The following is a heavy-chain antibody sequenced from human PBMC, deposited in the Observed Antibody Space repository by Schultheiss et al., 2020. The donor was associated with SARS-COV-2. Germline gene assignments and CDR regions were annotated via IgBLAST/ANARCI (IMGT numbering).Heavy chain of an antibody. CDR1: GFTFSDYY. CDR3: ARVHGPYYYAMDV. J-gene: IGHJ6*02. Sequence: GGSLRLSCAASGFTFSDYYMSWIRQAPGKGLEWVAVIYYDGKNKNADSVKGRFTVSRDNSKNTLFLQMNSLRVEDTAVYYCARVHGPYYYAMDVWGQGTTVTVSS. CDR2: IYYDGKNK. V-gene: IGHV3-33*08.